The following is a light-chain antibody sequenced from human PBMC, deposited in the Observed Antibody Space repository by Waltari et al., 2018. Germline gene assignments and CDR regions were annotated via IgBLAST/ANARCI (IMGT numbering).Light chain of an antibody. V-gene: IGKV3-11*01. J-gene: IGKJ2*01. Sequence: EIVLTPSPATLSLSPGERATLSCRASQSVSSYLAWYQQKPGQAPRLLIYDTSIRAAGIPARFSGSGTGTDFTLTISSLEPEDFAVYYCQQRTNWPPWVTFGQGTKVEIK. CDR1: QSVSSY. CDR2: DTS. CDR3: QQRTNWPPWVT.